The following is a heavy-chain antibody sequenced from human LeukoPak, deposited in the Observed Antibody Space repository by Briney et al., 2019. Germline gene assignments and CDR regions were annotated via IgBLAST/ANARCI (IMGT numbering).Heavy chain of an antibody. D-gene: IGHD1-26*01. Sequence: GGSLRLSCAASGFTFSSYEMNWVRQAPRKGLEWVSYISSSGSTTYYADSMRGRFTISRDNAKNSLYLQMNSLRAEDTATYYCANSIVGAAGFDYWGQGALVTVSS. CDR2: ISSSGSTT. V-gene: IGHV3-48*03. CDR1: GFTFSSYE. J-gene: IGHJ4*02. CDR3: ANSIVGAAGFDY.